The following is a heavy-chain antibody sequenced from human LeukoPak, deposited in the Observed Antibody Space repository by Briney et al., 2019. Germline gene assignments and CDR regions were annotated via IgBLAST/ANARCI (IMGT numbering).Heavy chain of an antibody. CDR1: GYTFTGYY. Sequence: VASVKVSCKASGYTFTGYYMHWVRQAPGQGLEWMGWINPNSGGTNYAQKFQGRVTMTRDTSISTAYMELSRLRSDDTAVYYWASHIAAAGTGQFDYWGQGTLVTVSS. V-gene: IGHV1-2*02. CDR2: INPNSGGT. CDR3: ASHIAAAGTGQFDY. D-gene: IGHD6-13*01. J-gene: IGHJ4*02.